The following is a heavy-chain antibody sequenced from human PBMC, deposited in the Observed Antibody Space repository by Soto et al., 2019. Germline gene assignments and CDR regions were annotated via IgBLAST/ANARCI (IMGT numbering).Heavy chain of an antibody. CDR1: GYTFTNYG. V-gene: IGHV1-18*04. Sequence: QVRLVQSGAEVKKPGASVKVSCKASGYTFTNYGISWMRQAPGQGLEWMGWISTNNGNTKYAQKVQGRVTMTTDTATSTAYMDLRSLRSDDTAVYYCARIWYCGGDCYSDGFDIWGQGTMVTVSS. J-gene: IGHJ3*02. CDR2: ISTNNGNT. CDR3: ARIWYCGGDCYSDGFDI. D-gene: IGHD2-21*02.